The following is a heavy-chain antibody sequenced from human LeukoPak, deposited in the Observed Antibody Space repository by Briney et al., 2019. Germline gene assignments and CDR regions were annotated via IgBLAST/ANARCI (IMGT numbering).Heavy chain of an antibody. Sequence: ASVKVSCKASGGTFSSYAISWVRQAPGQGLEWMGGIIPIFGTANYAQKFQGRVTITADESTSTAYMELSSLRSEDTAVYYCARLKSGYDRSYYYYYYYMDVWGKGTTVTISS. CDR3: ARLKSGYDRSYYYYYYYMDV. J-gene: IGHJ6*03. D-gene: IGHD5-12*01. CDR2: IIPIFGTA. CDR1: GGTFSSYA. V-gene: IGHV1-69*13.